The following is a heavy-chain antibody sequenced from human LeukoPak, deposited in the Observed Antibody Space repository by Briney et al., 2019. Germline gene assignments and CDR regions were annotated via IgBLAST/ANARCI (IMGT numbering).Heavy chain of an antibody. V-gene: IGHV3-30*02. Sequence: GGSLRLSCGASGFIFRSYGMHWVRQAPGKGLECVAFIRYDGSYKCYADSVKGRFTISRDNSKNTLYLQMNSLRAEETAVYYCAKISGKHPYYYYYMDVWGKGTTVTISS. J-gene: IGHJ6*03. CDR1: GFIFRSYG. CDR2: IRYDGSYK. CDR3: AKISGKHPYYYYYMDV.